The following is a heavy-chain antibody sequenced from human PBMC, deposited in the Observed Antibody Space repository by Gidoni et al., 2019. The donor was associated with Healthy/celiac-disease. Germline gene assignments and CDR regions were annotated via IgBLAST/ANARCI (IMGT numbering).Heavy chain of an antibody. CDR3: AIDATYSSSSPFDY. CDR1: GGSISSSSYY. Sequence: GGSISSSSYYWGWIRQPPGKGLEWIGSIYYSGSTYYNPSLKSRVTISVDTSKNQFSLKLSSVTAADTAVYYCAIDATYSSSSPFDYWGQGTLVTVSS. CDR2: IYYSGST. V-gene: IGHV4-39*02. J-gene: IGHJ4*02. D-gene: IGHD6-6*01.